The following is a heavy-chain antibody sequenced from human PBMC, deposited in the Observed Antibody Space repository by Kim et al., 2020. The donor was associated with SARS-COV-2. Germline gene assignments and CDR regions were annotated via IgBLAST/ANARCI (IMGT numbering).Heavy chain of an antibody. D-gene: IGHD2-2*01. CDR1: GFTFSSYE. Sequence: GGSLRLSCAASGFTFSSYEMNWVRQAPGKGLEWVSYISRSGNHIYYADSVKGRFTISRDNAKNSLYLQMNSLRAEDTAVYYCATVGRSTTPGYWGQGIL. CDR2: ISRSGNHI. CDR3: ATVGRSTTPGY. V-gene: IGHV3-48*03. J-gene: IGHJ4*02.